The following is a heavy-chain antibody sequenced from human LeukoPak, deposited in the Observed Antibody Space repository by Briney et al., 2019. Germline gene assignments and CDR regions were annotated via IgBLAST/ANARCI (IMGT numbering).Heavy chain of an antibody. J-gene: IGHJ4*02. CDR3: WKTTTGYSGRYPGWPVDY. CDR2: IFGSGGSA. D-gene: IGHD1-26*01. CDR1: GFTFNSYA. Sequence: GGSLRLSCAASGFTFNSYAMYWVRQAPGKGLEWVSGIFGSGGSAHYADSVKGRFTISRDNSKNTVYLQMDSLRVEDTAVYYLWKTTTGYSGRYPGWPVDYWGQGTLVTVSS. V-gene: IGHV3-23*01.